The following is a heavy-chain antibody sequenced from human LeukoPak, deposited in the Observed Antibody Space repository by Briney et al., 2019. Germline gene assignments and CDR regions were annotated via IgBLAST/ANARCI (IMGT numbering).Heavy chain of an antibody. Sequence: ASVKVSCKASGYTFTSYGISWVRQAPGQGLEWMGWISAYNGNTNYAQKLQGRVTMTTDTSTSTAYMELRSLRSDDTAVYYCARDIGYCSSTSCSTSWFDPWGQGTLVTVSS. CDR3: ARDIGYCSSTSCSTSWFDP. J-gene: IGHJ5*02. CDR2: ISAYNGNT. D-gene: IGHD2-2*01. CDR1: GYTFTSYG. V-gene: IGHV1-18*01.